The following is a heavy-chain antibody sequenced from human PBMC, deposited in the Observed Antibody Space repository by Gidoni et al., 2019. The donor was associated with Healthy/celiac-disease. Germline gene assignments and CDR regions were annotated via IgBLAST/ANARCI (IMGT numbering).Heavy chain of an antibody. CDR1: GGSISSSSYY. J-gene: IGHJ5*02. V-gene: IGHV4-39*01. Sequence: QLQLQESGPGLVKPSETLSLTCTVSGGSISSSSYYWGWIRQPPGKGLEWIGSIYYSGSTYYNPSLKSRVTISVDTSKNQFSLKLSSVTAADTAVYYCARHHYAMAHNWFDPWGQGTLVTVSS. CDR2: IYYSGST. CDR3: ARHHYAMAHNWFDP. D-gene: IGHD2-8*01.